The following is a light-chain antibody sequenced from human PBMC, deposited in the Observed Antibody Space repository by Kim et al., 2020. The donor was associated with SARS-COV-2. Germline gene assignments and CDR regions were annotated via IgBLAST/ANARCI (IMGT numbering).Light chain of an antibody. CDR3: QQYNDWWPRT. CDR1: QSVSND. J-gene: IGKJ4*01. CDR2: HAS. V-gene: IGKV3-15*01. Sequence: EVVMTQSPTTLSVSPGERATLSCTASQSVSNDLAWYQQKPGQAPRLLIYHASTRAADIPDRFSGTGSGTEFTLTILSLQSEDFAVYYCQQYNDWWPRTFGGGTKVDIK.